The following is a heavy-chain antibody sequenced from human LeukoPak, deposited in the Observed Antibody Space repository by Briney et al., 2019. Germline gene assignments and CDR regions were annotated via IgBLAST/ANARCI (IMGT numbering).Heavy chain of an antibody. CDR1: GFTFSSYA. CDR3: ARDPAPQGYCSSTSCYDGGLSDY. D-gene: IGHD2-2*01. CDR2: ISYDGSNK. J-gene: IGHJ4*02. Sequence: GGSLRLSCAASGFTFSSYAMHWVRQAPGKGLEWVAVISYDGSNKYYADSVKGRFTISRDNSKNTLYLQMNSLRAEDTAVYYCARDPAPQGYCSSTSCYDGGLSDYWGQGTLVTVSS. V-gene: IGHV3-30*01.